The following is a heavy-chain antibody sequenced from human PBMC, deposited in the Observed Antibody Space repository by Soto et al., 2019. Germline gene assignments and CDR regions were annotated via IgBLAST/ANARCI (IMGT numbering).Heavy chain of an antibody. CDR3: AFPYSSSSNFDY. CDR1: GCTFSSYA. CDR2: ISGSGGST. V-gene: IGHV3-23*01. Sequence: GGSLRLSCAASGCTFSSYAMSWVRQAPGKGLEWVSAISGSGGSTYYADSVKGRFTISRDNSKNTLYLQMNSLRAEDTAVYYCAFPYSSSSNFDYWGQGTLVTVSS. D-gene: IGHD6-6*01. J-gene: IGHJ4*02.